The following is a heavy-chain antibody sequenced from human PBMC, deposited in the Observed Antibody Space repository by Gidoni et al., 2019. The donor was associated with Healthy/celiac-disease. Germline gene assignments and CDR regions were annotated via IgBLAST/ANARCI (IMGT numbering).Heavy chain of an antibody. CDR2: IYYSGST. Sequence: QVQLQESGPGLVKPSQTLSLTFTVSGGFISRGDYYWSCIRQPPGKGLEWIVYIYYSGSTYYNPSLKIRVTISVDTSKNHFSLKLSSVTAADTAVYYCARTRSSERPEHSFDYWGQGTLVTVSS. D-gene: IGHD6-25*01. J-gene: IGHJ4*02. V-gene: IGHV4-30-4*01. CDR1: GGFISRGDYY. CDR3: ARTRSSERPEHSFDY.